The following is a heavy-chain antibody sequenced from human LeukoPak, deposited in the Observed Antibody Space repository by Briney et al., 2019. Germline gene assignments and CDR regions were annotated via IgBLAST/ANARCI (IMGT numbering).Heavy chain of an antibody. V-gene: IGHV3-11*04. CDR1: GFTFSDYY. Sequence: PGGSLRLSCAASGFTFSDYYMSWIRQAPGKGLEWVSYISSSGSTIYYADSVKGRFTISRDNAKNSLYLQMNSLRVEDTAVYYCARDIPRGSWSGYNTQGDYWGQGTLVTVSS. J-gene: IGHJ4*02. CDR3: ARDIPRGSWSGYNTQGDY. D-gene: IGHD3-3*01. CDR2: ISSSGSTI.